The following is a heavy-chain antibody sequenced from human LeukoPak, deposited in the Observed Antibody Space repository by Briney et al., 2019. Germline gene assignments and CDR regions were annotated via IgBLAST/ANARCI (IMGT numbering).Heavy chain of an antibody. V-gene: IGHV3-74*01. J-gene: IGHJ5*02. D-gene: IGHD6-13*01. CDR1: GFTFRDSW. Sequence: GGSLRLSCAASGFTFRDSWLHWVRQAPGKGLVWVSRISGDGSTTHYADSVKGRFTISRDNAKNTVYLQMNSLRAEDTAVYYCVKVVAASWGQGTLVTVSS. CDR3: VKVVAAS. CDR2: ISGDGSTT.